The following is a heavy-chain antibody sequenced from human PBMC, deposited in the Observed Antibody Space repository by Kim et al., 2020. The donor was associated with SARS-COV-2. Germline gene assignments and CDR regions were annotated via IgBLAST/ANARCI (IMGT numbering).Heavy chain of an antibody. V-gene: IGHV3-33*06. D-gene: IGHD6-19*01. J-gene: IGHJ6*02. CDR1: GFTFSSYG. CDR3: AKASRSSISGHYYAMDV. Sequence: LSLTCAASGFTFSSYGMNWLRQVPGKGLEWVAHVSYDGSDKYYADSVKGRFTISKDFSRKTLYLQMNSLRAGDTALYYCAKASRSSISGHYYAMDVWGHGTTVTVSS. CDR2: VSYDGSDK.